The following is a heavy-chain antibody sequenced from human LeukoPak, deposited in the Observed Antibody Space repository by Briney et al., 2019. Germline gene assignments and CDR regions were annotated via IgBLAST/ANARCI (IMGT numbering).Heavy chain of an antibody. Sequence: SETLSHTCAVYGGSFSGYYWSWIRQPPGKGLEWIGEINHSGSTNYNPSLKSRVTISVDTSKNQFSLKLSSVTAADTAVYYCARGIYDSSGYYFFDYWGQGTLVTVSS. D-gene: IGHD3-22*01. CDR3: ARGIYDSSGYYFFDY. V-gene: IGHV4-34*01. CDR1: GGSFSGYY. J-gene: IGHJ4*02. CDR2: INHSGST.